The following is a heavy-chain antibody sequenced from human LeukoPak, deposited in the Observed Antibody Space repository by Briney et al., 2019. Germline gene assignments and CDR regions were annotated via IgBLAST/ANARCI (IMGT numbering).Heavy chain of an antibody. Sequence: PGGSLRLSCAASGFTFSSYGMHWVRQAPGKGLEWVAVISYDGSNKYYADSVKGRFTISRDNSKNTLYLQMNSLRAEDTAVYFCAKVVSVYCGGDFSAFDIWGRGTMVSVFS. J-gene: IGHJ3*02. CDR3: AKVVSVYCGGDFSAFDI. CDR1: GFTFSSYG. D-gene: IGHD2-21*02. CDR2: ISYDGSNK. V-gene: IGHV3-30*18.